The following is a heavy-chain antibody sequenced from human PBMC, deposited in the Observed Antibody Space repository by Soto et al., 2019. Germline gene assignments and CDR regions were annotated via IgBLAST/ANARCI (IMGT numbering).Heavy chain of an antibody. D-gene: IGHD3-22*01. CDR2: IKSKTDGGTT. CDR1: GFPFSNAC. J-gene: IGHJ6*02. CDR3: TPYYDPSGYYYYYYGMDV. Sequence: PXEGLRLTCAASGFPFSNACMSWVRQAPGKGLEWVGRIKSKTDGGTTDYAAPVKGRFTISRDDSKNTLYLQMNSLKTEDTAVYYFTPYYDPSGYYYYYYGMDVWGQGTTVTVSS. V-gene: IGHV3-15*01.